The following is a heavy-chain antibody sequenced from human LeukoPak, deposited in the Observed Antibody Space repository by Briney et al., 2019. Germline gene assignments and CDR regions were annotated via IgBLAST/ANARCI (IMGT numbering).Heavy chain of an antibody. CDR3: ARGWSNTYYYDSSSNAFDI. Sequence: GESLRISCKGSGYSFTSYWIGWVRQMPGKGLEWMGIIYPGDSDTRYSPSFQGQVTISADKSISTAYLQWSSLKASDTAMYYCARGWSNTYYYDSSSNAFDIWGQGTMVTVSS. D-gene: IGHD3-22*01. V-gene: IGHV5-51*01. CDR2: IYPGDSDT. CDR1: GYSFTSYW. J-gene: IGHJ3*02.